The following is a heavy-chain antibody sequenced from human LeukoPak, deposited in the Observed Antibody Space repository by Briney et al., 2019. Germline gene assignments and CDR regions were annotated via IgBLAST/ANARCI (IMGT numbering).Heavy chain of an antibody. Sequence: GGSLRLSCSASGFTFSSYAMHWVRQAPGMGLEWVAVISYDGSNKYYADSVKGRFTISRDNSKNTLYLQMNSLRAEDTAVYYCARIGDFWSGYDFDYWGQGTLVTVSS. D-gene: IGHD3-3*01. CDR2: ISYDGSNK. J-gene: IGHJ4*02. CDR3: ARIGDFWSGYDFDY. V-gene: IGHV3-30-3*01. CDR1: GFTFSSYA.